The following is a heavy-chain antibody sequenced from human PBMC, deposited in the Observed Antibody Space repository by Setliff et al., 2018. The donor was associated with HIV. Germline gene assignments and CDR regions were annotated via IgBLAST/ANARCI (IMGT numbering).Heavy chain of an antibody. J-gene: IGHJ4*02. D-gene: IGHD3-10*01. CDR1: GFTFTSSA. CDR2: IVVGSGNT. Sequence: SVKVSCKASGFTFTSSAVQWVRQARGQRLEWIGWIVVGSGNTNYAQKFQERVTITRDMSTSTAYMELSSLRSEDTAVYYCARDEGAYGSGSSDYWGQGALVTVSS. V-gene: IGHV1-58*01. CDR3: ARDEGAYGSGSSDY.